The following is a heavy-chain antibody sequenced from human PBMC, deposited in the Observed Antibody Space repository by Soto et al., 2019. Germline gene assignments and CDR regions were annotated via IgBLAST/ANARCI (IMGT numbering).Heavy chain of an antibody. V-gene: IGHV1-8*01. D-gene: IGHD4-17*01. CDR1: GYTFTSYD. Sequence: QVQLVQSGAEVKKPGASVKVSCKASGYTFTSYDNNWVRQATGQGLEWMGWMNPNSGNTGSAQRFQGRLTMTRNTSINTAYMELTSLTSEDAAVYFCARVHTVTTYFDVWGRGTLVTVSS. CDR3: ARVHTVTTYFDV. CDR2: MNPNSGNT. J-gene: IGHJ2*01.